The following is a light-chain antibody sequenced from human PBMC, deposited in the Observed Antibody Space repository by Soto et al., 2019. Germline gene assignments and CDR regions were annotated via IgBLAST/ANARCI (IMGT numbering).Light chain of an antibody. J-gene: IGLJ1*01. Sequence: QSVLTQPASVSGSPGQSITISCTGTSSDVGTYKYVSWYQQHPGKAPKLMIYAVSNRPSGVSNRFSGSKSGNTASLTISGLQAEDEADYYCSSYTSSSTLVVFGTGTEVTVL. CDR2: AVS. CDR3: SSYTSSSTLVV. CDR1: SSDVGTYKY. V-gene: IGLV2-14*01.